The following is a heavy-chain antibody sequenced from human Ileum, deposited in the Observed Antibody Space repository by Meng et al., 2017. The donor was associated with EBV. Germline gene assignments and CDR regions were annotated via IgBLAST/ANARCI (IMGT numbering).Heavy chain of an antibody. J-gene: IGHJ5*02. Sequence: QVQLEGASPGLVKSSGTPSLTVAVSGASISSYFWWSWVRKPPGKGLEWIGEIDYNTNTNYNPSLKGRVTMSVDTSQNRFSLTLSSVTAADTAVYFCARKFSVVGSTDGWFDPWGQGTLVTVSS. CDR2: IDYNTNT. D-gene: IGHD2-8*01. V-gene: IGHV4-4*02. CDR1: GASISSYFW. CDR3: ARKFSVVGSTDGWFDP.